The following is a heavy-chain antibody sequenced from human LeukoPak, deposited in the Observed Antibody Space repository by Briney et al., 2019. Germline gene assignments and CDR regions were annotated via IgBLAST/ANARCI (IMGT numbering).Heavy chain of an antibody. V-gene: IGHV3-66*04. Sequence: PGGSLRLSCAASGFTVSSNYMSWVRQAPGKGLEWVSVIYSGGSTYYADSVKGRFTISRDNSKNTLYLQMNSLRAEDTAVYYCARPHGCSSSDDWRDYWGQGTLVTVSS. CDR3: ARPHGCSSSDDWRDY. CDR1: GFTVSSNY. D-gene: IGHD6-13*01. CDR2: IYSGGST. J-gene: IGHJ4*02.